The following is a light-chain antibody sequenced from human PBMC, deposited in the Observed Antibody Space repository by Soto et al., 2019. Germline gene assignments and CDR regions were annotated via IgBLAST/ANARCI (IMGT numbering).Light chain of an antibody. V-gene: IGLV2-23*02. Sequence: QSALTQPASVSGSPGQSFTISCTGTSSDVGSYNLVSWYQQHPGKAPKLMIYEVSKRPSGVSNRFSGSKSGNTASLTISGLQAEDEADYYCCSYAGSSTLGVFGGGTKLTVL. CDR2: EVS. CDR3: CSYAGSSTLGV. J-gene: IGLJ2*01. CDR1: SSDVGSYNL.